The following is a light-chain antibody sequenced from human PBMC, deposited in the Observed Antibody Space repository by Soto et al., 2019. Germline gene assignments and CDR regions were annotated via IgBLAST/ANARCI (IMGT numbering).Light chain of an antibody. J-gene: IGKJ4*01. Sequence: EIVMTQSPATLSVSPGERATLSCRASQSVSSNLAWYQQKPGQAPRLLIYGASTRATGIPARISGSGSGTEFTLTISSLQSEDFAVYCCQQYNNWPLLTFGGGTKV. CDR1: QSVSSN. CDR2: GAS. CDR3: QQYNNWPLLT. V-gene: IGKV3-15*01.